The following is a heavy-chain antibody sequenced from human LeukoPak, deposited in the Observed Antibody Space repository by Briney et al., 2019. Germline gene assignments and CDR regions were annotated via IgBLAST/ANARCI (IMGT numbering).Heavy chain of an antibody. CDR3: ANQDSTEYSYYFDF. Sequence: GGSLRLSCVASGFTFSSYGMHWVRQAPGKGLEWVSFIRYDGSNKYYADSVKGRLTISRDNSKNTLYLQMNSLRAEDTAVYYCANQDSTEYSYYFDFWGLGTLVTVSS. V-gene: IGHV3-30*02. CDR1: GFTFSSYG. J-gene: IGHJ4*02. CDR2: IRYDGSNK. D-gene: IGHD2/OR15-2a*01.